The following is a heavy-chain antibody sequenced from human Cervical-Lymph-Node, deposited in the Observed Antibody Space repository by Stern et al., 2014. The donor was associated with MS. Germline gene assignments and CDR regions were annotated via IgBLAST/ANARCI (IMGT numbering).Heavy chain of an antibody. J-gene: IGHJ5*02. CDR3: ARHWDQNVGWFDP. D-gene: IGHD1-26*01. CDR2: IYYSGST. Sequence: QLQLQESGPGLVKPSETLSLTCTVSGGSISSSSYYWGWIRQPPGKGLEWIGSIYYSGSTYYNPSLKSRVTISVDTSKNQFSLKLSSVTAADTAVYYCARHWDQNVGWFDPWGQGTLVTVSS. V-gene: IGHV4-39*01. CDR1: GGSISSSSYY.